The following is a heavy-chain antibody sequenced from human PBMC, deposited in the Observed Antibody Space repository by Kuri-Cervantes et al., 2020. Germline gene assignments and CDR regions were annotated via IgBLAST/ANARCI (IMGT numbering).Heavy chain of an antibody. CDR3: ARDLDILTGHGMDV. J-gene: IGHJ6*02. CDR1: GFTFSSYA. V-gene: IGHV3-30-3*01. Sequence: GGSLRLSCAASGFTFSSYAMHWVRQAPGKGLEWVAVISYDGSNKYYADSVKGRFTISRDNSKNTLYLQMNSLRAEDTAVYYCARDLDILTGHGMDVWGQGTTVTVSS. CDR2: ISYDGSNK. D-gene: IGHD3-9*01.